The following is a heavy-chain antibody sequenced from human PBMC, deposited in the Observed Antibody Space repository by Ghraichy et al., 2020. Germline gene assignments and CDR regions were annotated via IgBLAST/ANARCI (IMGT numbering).Heavy chain of an antibody. D-gene: IGHD1-1*01. Sequence: GSLRLSCAASGFSFSSYAMNWVRQAPGRGLEWVSTISASGDVTYYADSLKGRFTISRDNSKSTLYLQMSSLRAEDTAVYYCAKTNNAHWNEDPFDIWGRGTLVTVSS. CDR2: ISASGDVT. CDR1: GFSFSSYA. CDR3: AKTNNAHWNEDPFDI. J-gene: IGHJ3*02. V-gene: IGHV3-23*01.